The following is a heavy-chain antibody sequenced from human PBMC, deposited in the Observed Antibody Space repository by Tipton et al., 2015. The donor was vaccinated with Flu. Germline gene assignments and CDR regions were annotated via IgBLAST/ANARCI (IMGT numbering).Heavy chain of an antibody. CDR2: INHSGST. V-gene: IGHV4-34*01. D-gene: IGHD3-9*01. J-gene: IGHJ5*02. Sequence: TLSLTCAVHGGSFSGYYWSWIRQPPGKGLEWIGEINHSGSTNYNPSLKSRVTISVDTSKNQFSLKLSSVTAADTAAYYCARVNVRYFDWLLYRRSLERSNWFDPWGQGTLVTVSS. CDR1: GGSFSGYY. CDR3: ARVNVRYFDWLLYRRSLERSNWFDP.